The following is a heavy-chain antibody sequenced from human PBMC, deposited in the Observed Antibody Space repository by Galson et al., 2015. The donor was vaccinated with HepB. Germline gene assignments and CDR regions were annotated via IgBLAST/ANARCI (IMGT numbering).Heavy chain of an antibody. CDR3: ARDGYSYGIPFDY. CDR1: GFTFSDYY. V-gene: IGHV3-11*05. J-gene: IGHJ4*02. Sequence: SLRLSCAASGFTFSDYYMSWIRQAPGKGLEWVSYISSTSSYTSYADSVKGRFTISRDNAKNSLYLQMNSLRAEDTAVYYCARDGYSYGIPFDYWGQGTLVTVSS. CDR2: ISSTSSYT. D-gene: IGHD5-18*01.